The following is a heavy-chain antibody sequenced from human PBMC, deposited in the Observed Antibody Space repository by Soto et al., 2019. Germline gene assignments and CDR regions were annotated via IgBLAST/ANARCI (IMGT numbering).Heavy chain of an antibody. CDR1: GFTFENYA. J-gene: IGHJ6*02. CDR3: AKDSWAIFGVPAGEYYAMDV. D-gene: IGHD3-3*01. V-gene: IGHV3-23*01. Sequence: PGGSLRLSCVASGFTFENYAMSWVRQAPGKGLEWVSAISGSGGTTYYSDSVKGRFTISRDNSKNTVYLQMNDLRVEDAAEYFCAKDSWAIFGVPAGEYYAMDVWGQGTTVTVPS. CDR2: ISGSGGTT.